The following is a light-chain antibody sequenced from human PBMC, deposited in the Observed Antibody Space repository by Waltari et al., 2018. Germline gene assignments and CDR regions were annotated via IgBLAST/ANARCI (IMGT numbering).Light chain of an antibody. J-gene: IGKJ1*01. Sequence: DIQMTQSPSSLSASVGDRVTITCRASQTINNWLAWYQQKPGQAPKLLSSNASTLESGVPSRVSGSGSGTEFTLTISSLQPGDFATYYSQQFSSFPWTCGHGTKVEIK. CDR3: QQFSSFPWT. CDR2: NAS. CDR1: QTINNW. V-gene: IGKV1-5*03.